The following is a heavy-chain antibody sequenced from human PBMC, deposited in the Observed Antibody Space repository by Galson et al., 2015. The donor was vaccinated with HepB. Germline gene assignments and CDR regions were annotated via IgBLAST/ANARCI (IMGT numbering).Heavy chain of an antibody. CDR2: IYYSGST. CDR1: GGSISSSSYY. V-gene: IGHV4-39*07. D-gene: IGHD6-13*01. J-gene: IGHJ3*02. Sequence: ETLSLTCTVSGGSISSSSYYWGWIRQPPGKGLEWIGGIYYSGSTYYNPSLKSRVTISVDTSKNQFSLKLSSVTAADTAVYYCARVLPVIAAAGGEDAFDIWGQGTMVTVSS. CDR3: ARVLPVIAAAGGEDAFDI.